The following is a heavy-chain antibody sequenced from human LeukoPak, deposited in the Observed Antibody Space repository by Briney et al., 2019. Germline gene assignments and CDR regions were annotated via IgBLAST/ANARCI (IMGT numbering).Heavy chain of an antibody. J-gene: IGHJ4*02. CDR1: GASINSGTYF. Sequence: SQTLSLTCKVSGASINSGTYFWSWIRYHPGKGLEWIGSVYYNGNTDCNPSLKSRLNISMDTSKNQFSLKLISVTAADTAVYFFSRSVAQVGTFNLGVGFDYWGQEPPVTVSS. CDR2: VYYNGNT. CDR3: SRSVAQVGTFNLGVGFDY. V-gene: IGHV4-31*03. D-gene: IGHD2-15*01.